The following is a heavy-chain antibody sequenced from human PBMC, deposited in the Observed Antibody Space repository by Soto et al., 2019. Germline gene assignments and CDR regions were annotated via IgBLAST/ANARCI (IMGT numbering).Heavy chain of an antibody. CDR1: GGSFSGYY. J-gene: IGHJ4*02. D-gene: IGHD3-16*01. CDR3: ARGSGVRYFDY. Sequence: SETLSLTCAVYGGSFSGYYWSWIRQPPGKGLEWIGEINHGGSTNYNPSLKSRVTISVDTSKNQFSLKLSSVTAADTAVYYCARGSGVRYFDYWGQGXLVTVYS. CDR2: INHGGST. V-gene: IGHV4-34*01.